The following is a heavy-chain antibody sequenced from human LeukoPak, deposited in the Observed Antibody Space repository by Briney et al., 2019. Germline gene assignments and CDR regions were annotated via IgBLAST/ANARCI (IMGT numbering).Heavy chain of an antibody. Sequence: PGGSLRLSCAASGFIFTDYGMHWVRQAPGKGLEWVAFIRYDGSNKYYADSVKGRFTISRDNSKNTLYLQMNSLRAEDTAVYYCAKDLVAAAGNNWFDPWGQGTLVTVSP. D-gene: IGHD6-13*01. J-gene: IGHJ5*02. V-gene: IGHV3-30*02. CDR3: AKDLVAAAGNNWFDP. CDR2: IRYDGSNK. CDR1: GFIFTDYG.